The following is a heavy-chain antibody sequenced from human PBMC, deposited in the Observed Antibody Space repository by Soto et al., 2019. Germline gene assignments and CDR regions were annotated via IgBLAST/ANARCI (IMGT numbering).Heavy chain of an antibody. CDR1: GFTFSDYE. Sequence: EVHLVESGGGLVQPGGALRLSCSASGFTFSDYEMNWVRQAPGKGLEWVSYISLSGTTIHYADSVKGRFTISRDNAKNSVYLQMNSLRVEDTASYYCAREGGFDWFYLWGQGTLVTVAS. CDR3: AREGGFDWFYL. J-gene: IGHJ5*02. V-gene: IGHV3-48*03. CDR2: ISLSGTTI.